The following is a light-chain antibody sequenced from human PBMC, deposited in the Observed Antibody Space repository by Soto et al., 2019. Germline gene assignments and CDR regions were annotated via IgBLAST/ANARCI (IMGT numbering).Light chain of an antibody. CDR2: DVS. V-gene: IGLV2-14*03. J-gene: IGLJ1*01. CDR3: SSYTSSSSYV. CDR1: SRDIGGFNH. Sequence: HSALTQPASVSDSPGQSITISCIGTSRDIGGFNHVSWHQQHPGKAPKLIIYDVSNRPSGVSNRFSGSKTGNTASLVISGLQAEDEADYYCSSYTSSSSYVFGSGTKLTVL.